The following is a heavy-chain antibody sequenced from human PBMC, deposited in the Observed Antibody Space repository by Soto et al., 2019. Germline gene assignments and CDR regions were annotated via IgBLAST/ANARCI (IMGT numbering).Heavy chain of an antibody. J-gene: IGHJ4*02. V-gene: IGHV3-30*18. Sequence: GGSLRLSCAASGFTFSSYGMHWVRQAPGKGLEWVAVISYDGSNKYYADSVKGRFTISRDNSKNTLYLQMNSLRAEDTAVYYCAKVFEYNWNYWYFDYWGQGTLVTVSS. CDR3: AKVFEYNWNYWYFDY. CDR1: GFTFSSYG. CDR2: ISYDGSNK. D-gene: IGHD1-7*01.